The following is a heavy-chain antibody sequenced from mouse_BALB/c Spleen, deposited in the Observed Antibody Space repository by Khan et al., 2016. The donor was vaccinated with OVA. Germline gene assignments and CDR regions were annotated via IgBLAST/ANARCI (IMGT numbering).Heavy chain of an antibody. V-gene: IGHV2-6-1*01. J-gene: IGHJ4*01. CDR3: ASQPYYHYNIMDY. Sequence: QVQLKESGPGLVAPSQSLSITCTISGFSLTNYGIHWVRQPPGKGPEWLVVIWSDGSTTYNSALKSRLTISKDNSKSQVFLKMNSLQTDDTAVYFCASQPYYHYNIMDYWGQGNSVTVSA. D-gene: IGHD2-10*01. CDR1: GFSLTNYG. CDR2: IWSDGST.